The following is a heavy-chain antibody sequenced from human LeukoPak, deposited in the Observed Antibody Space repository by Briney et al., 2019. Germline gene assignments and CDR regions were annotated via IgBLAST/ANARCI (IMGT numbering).Heavy chain of an antibody. CDR3: ARAEKGRNSKREYSGYYFDY. D-gene: IGHD5-12*01. Sequence: SGTLSLTCAVYGGSFSGYYWSWIREPPGKGLEWIWEINHSGSTNYNPSLKSRVTISVDTSKNQFSLKLSSVTAADTAVYYCARAEKGRNSKREYSGYYFDYWGQGTLVTVSS. J-gene: IGHJ4*02. CDR1: GGSFSGYY. CDR2: INHSGST. V-gene: IGHV4-34*01.